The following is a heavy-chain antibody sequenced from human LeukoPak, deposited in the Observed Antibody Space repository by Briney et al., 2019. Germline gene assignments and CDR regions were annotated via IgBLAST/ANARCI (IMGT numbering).Heavy chain of an antibody. J-gene: IGHJ4*02. CDR3: AKVPHYYGSGSYWDY. D-gene: IGHD3-10*01. CDR2: ISGSGGST. CDR1: GYSFTSYG. V-gene: IGHV3-23*01. Sequence: GESLKISCKGSGYSFTSYGMSWVRQAPGKGLEWVSAISGSGGSTYYADSVKGRFTISRDNSKNTLYLQMNSLRAEDTAVYYCAKVPHYYGSGSYWDYWGQGTLVTVSS.